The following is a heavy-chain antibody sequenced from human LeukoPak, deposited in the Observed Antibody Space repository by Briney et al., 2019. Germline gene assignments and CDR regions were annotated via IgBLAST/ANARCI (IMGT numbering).Heavy chain of an antibody. D-gene: IGHD6-13*01. CDR3: ARGGSSSWTSRYYYYMDV. V-gene: IGHV1-3*03. Sequence: GASVKVSCKASGYTFTSYAMHWVRQAPGQRLEWMGWINAGNGNTKYSQEFQGRVTITRDTSASTAYMELSSLRSEDMAVYYCARGGSSSWTSRYYYYMDVWGKGTTVTVSS. CDR1: GYTFTSYA. CDR2: INAGNGNT. J-gene: IGHJ6*03.